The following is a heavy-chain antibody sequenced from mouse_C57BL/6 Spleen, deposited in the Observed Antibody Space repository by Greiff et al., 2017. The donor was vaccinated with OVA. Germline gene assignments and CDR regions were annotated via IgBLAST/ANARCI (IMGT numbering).Heavy chain of an antibody. J-gene: IGHJ4*01. CDR3: ARDYGSSYLYAMDY. Sequence: QVQLQQSGAELVKPGASVKLSCKASGYTFTSYWMHWVKQRPGQGLEWIGMIHPNSGSTNYNEKFKSKATLTVDKSSSTAYMQLSSLTSEDSAVYYCARDYGSSYLYAMDYWGQGTSVTVSS. CDR1: GYTFTSYW. V-gene: IGHV1-64*01. CDR2: IHPNSGST. D-gene: IGHD1-1*01.